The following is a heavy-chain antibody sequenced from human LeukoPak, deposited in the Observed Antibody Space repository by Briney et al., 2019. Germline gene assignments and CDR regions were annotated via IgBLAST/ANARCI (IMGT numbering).Heavy chain of an antibody. D-gene: IGHD1-26*01. CDR2: ISHDGSYK. V-gene: IGHV3-30*04. Sequence: GGSPSLSCVVFGFTFSSHAIHWVRQAPGKGLDRVAYISHDGSYKYFADSVRGRFTISRHNSEDTPYLQMNSLRAEDTALYYCARDLSGGYSTDYWGQGALVTVSS. CDR3: ARDLSGGYSTDY. CDR1: GFTFSSHA. J-gene: IGHJ4*02.